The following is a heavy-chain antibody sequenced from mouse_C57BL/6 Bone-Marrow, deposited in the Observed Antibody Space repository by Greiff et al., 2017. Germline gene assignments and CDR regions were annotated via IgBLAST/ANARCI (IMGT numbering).Heavy chain of an antibody. CDR3: ARDRSGCYFDD. CDR1: GFTFSSYA. Sequence: EVMLVESGGGLVKPGGSLKLSCAASGFTFSSYAMSWVRQTPEKRLEWVATISDGGSYTYYPDNVKCRFTISRDNAKNTLYLQMSHLKSEDTAMYYCARDRSGCYFDDWGQGTTLTVSS. CDR2: ISDGGSYT. D-gene: IGHD1-3*01. V-gene: IGHV5-4*01. J-gene: IGHJ2*01.